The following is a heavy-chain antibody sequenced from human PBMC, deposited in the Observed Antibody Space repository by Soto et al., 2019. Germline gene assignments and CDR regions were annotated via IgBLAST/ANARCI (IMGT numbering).Heavy chain of an antibody. V-gene: IGHV3-15*07. CDR1: GFTFSNAW. CDR2: IKSKTDGGTT. CDR3: TTPEPYGDYKNDAFDI. J-gene: IGHJ3*02. D-gene: IGHD4-17*01. Sequence: EVQLVESGGGLVKPGGSLRLSCAASGFTFSNAWMNWVRQAPGKGLEWVGRIKSKTDGGTTDYAAPVKGRFTISRDDSTNTLYLQMNSLKTEDTAVYYCTTPEPYGDYKNDAFDIWGQGTMVTVSS.